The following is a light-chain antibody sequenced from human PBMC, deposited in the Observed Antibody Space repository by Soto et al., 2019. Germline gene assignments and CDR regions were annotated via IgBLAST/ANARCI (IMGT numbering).Light chain of an antibody. J-gene: IGKJ5*01. CDR3: QQYAAVPIT. CDR2: SAS. Sequence: DIQMTQSPSSLSASVGDRVTITCRASQDISNFLAWYQQKAGTVPKLLIYSASTLQSGVPCRFSGSGFGTDFTLTITSLQPEAVATYYCQQYAAVPITLGPGTRMEIK. CDR1: QDISNF. V-gene: IGKV1-27*01.